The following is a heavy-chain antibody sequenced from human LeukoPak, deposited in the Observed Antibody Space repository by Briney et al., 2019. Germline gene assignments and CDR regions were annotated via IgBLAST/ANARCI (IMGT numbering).Heavy chain of an antibody. J-gene: IGHJ4*02. CDR2: ISGSGGST. Sequence: GGSLRLSCAASGITFSSYANSWVRQAPGKGLEGVSIISGSGGSTYYADSGKGRFTISRDNSKNTLYLQMNSLRAEDTAVYYCAKAPTRGVRYYFDYWGQGTLVTVSS. V-gene: IGHV3-23*01. D-gene: IGHD3-10*01. CDR3: AKAPTRGVRYYFDY. CDR1: GITFSSYA.